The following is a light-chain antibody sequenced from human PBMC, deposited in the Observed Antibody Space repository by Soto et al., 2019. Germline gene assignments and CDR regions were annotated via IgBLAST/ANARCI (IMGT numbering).Light chain of an antibody. CDR3: QQYGSSPPIT. CDR2: GSS. V-gene: IGKV3-20*01. J-gene: IGKJ4*01. Sequence: EIVLTQSPGTVSLSPGERATLSCRASQSVNNNYLSWYQHRPGQAPRLLIYGSSYRATGIPDRFSGSGSGTDFTLTISRLEPEDFAVYYCQQYGSSPPITFGGGTKVDIK. CDR1: QSVNNNY.